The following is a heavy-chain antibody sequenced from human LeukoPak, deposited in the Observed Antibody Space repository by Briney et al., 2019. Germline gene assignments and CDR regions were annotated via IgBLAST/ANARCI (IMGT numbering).Heavy chain of an antibody. CDR1: GFTFSSYD. CDR3: AKSYYDFWSGYYQTFDH. V-gene: IGHV3-30*18. D-gene: IGHD3-3*01. CDR2: ISEDRSNK. Sequence: PGRSLRLSCGASGFTFSSYDMHWVRQASGKGLEGVAVISEDRSNKYYAHSVKGRFTISRDNSKNTLYLQMNSLRAEDTAVYYCAKSYYDFWSGYYQTFDHWGQGTLVTVSS. J-gene: IGHJ4*02.